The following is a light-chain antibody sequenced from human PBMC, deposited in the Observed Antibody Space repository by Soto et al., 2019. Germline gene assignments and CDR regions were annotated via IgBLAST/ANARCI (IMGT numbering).Light chain of an antibody. J-gene: IGKJ4*01. Sequence: MVMTQYPATLSVSTGGRANLSCRASHSISTKLAWYQQKPGQAPRLLIYGASTRAPGIPVRFSGSGSGTEFTLTITSLQSEDFAVYCRQEYNDSCPINFGGGTKVDIK. CDR2: GAS. V-gene: IGKV3-15*01. CDR1: HSISTK. CDR3: QEYNDSCPIN.